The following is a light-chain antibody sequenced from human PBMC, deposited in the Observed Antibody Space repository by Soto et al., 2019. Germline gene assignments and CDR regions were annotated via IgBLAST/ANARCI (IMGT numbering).Light chain of an antibody. Sequence: AIQMTQSPSSLSASVGDRVTITCRASQGIRNDLGWYQQKPGKAPKLLIYAASSLQSGVQSRVSGGASGTDFTLTISSLQPEDCATYYCLQDYTYPQTFGQGTKVEIK. CDR1: QGIRND. CDR3: LQDYTYPQT. V-gene: IGKV1-6*01. J-gene: IGKJ1*01. CDR2: AAS.